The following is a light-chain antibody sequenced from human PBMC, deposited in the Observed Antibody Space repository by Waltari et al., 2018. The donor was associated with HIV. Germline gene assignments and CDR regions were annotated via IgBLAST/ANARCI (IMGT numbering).Light chain of an antibody. CDR2: EGS. CDR1: SSDVGGYNL. V-gene: IGLV2-23*01. J-gene: IGLJ2*01. CDR3: CAYAGSTTYVI. Sequence: QSALTQPASVSGSPGQSITISCTGTSSDVGGYNLVSWYQQHPGKAPKLMSYEGSKRRSGVSIRFSGSKAGNTASLTVSGLQAEDEADYYCCAYAGSTTYVIFGGGTKLTVL.